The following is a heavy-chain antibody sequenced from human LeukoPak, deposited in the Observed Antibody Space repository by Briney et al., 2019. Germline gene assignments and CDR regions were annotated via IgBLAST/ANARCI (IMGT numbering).Heavy chain of an antibody. CDR2: IYYSGST. V-gene: IGHV4-59*01. J-gene: IGHJ4*02. Sequence: SETLSLTCTVSGGSISSYYWSWIRQPPGKGLEWIGYIYYSGSTNYNPSLKSRVTISVDTSKNQFSLKPSSVTAADTAVYYCAGYDILTGLYFDYWGQGTLVTVSS. CDR1: GGSISSYY. D-gene: IGHD3-9*01. CDR3: AGYDILTGLYFDY.